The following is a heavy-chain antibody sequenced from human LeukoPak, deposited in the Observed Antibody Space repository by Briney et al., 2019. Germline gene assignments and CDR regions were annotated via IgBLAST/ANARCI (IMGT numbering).Heavy chain of an antibody. D-gene: IGHD6-19*01. CDR3: ARDWGSGWYGGGY. Sequence: SVKVSCKASGGTFSSYAISWVRQAPGQGLEWMGRIIPILGIANYAQKFQGRVTITADKSTSTAYMELSSLRSEDTAVYYCARDWGSGWYGGGYWGQGTLVTVS. CDR2: IIPILGIA. V-gene: IGHV1-69*04. J-gene: IGHJ4*02. CDR1: GGTFSSYA.